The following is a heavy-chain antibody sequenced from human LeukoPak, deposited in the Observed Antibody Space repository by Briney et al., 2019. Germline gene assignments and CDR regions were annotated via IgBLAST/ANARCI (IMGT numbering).Heavy chain of an antibody. J-gene: IGHJ4*02. CDR3: GRGNALDSGMVKMIDS. CDR1: GYTFTGYY. CDR2: INPRSGGT. D-gene: IGHD5-18*01. V-gene: IGHV1-2*02. Sequence: GASVKVSCKASGYTFTGYYIHWVRQAPGQGLEWMGWINPRSGGTNYAQKFQGRVTMTRDTSIRTAYMDLSRLRSDDTAVYYCGRGNALDSGMVKMIDSWGQGILVTVSS.